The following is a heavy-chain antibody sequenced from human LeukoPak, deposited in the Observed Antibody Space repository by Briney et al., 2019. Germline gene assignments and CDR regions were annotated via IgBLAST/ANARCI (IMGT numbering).Heavy chain of an antibody. CDR1: GGTFSSYA. Sequence: SVKVSCKASGGTFSSYAISWVRQAPGQGLEWMGRIIPILGIANYAQKFQGRVTITADKSTSTAYMELSSLRSEDTAVYYCAGKDNWSLFDPLGQGTLVTVSS. V-gene: IGHV1-69*04. CDR3: AGKDNWSLFDP. D-gene: IGHD1-20*01. J-gene: IGHJ5*02. CDR2: IIPILGIA.